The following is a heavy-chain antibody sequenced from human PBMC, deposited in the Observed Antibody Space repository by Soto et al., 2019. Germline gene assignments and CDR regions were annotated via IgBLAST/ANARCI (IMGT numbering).Heavy chain of an antibody. J-gene: IGHJ5*02. CDR2: MNPNSGNT. CDR1: GYTFTSYD. CDR3: ARGRGMVRGVITHHSNWFDP. V-gene: IGHV1-8*01. Sequence: ASVKVSCKASGYTFTSYDINWVRQATGQGLEWMGWMNPNSGNTGYAQKFQGRVTMTRNTSISTAYMELSSLRSEDTAVYYCARGRGMVRGVITHHSNWFDPWGQGTLVTVSS. D-gene: IGHD3-10*01.